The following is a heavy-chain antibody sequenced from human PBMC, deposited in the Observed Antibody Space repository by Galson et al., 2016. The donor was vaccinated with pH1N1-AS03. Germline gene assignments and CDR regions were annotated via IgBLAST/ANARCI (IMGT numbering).Heavy chain of an antibody. V-gene: IGHV1-46*03. CDR2: INPSGGST. J-gene: IGHJ4*02. D-gene: IGHD5-18*01. CDR1: GYTFTRNY. Sequence: SVKVSCKASGYTFTRNYMHWVRQAPGQGLEWMGIINPSGGSTSYAQKFQGRVTMTRDTSTSTVCMELSSLRSEDTAVYYCARGHDDSCGLTRLGYYFDYWGQGTLVTVSS. CDR3: ARGHDDSCGLTRLGYYFDY.